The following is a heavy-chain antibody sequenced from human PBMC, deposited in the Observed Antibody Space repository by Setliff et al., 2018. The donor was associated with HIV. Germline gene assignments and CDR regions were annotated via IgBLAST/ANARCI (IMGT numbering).Heavy chain of an antibody. Sequence: GASVKVSCKASGYTFTDYYIHWVRQAPGQGLEWMGRINPNSGGTNYAQKFQGRVTMTRDTSISTTYMELSRLRSDDTAVYYCARDLNSSPFDYWGQGTLVTVSS. CDR1: GYTFTDYY. D-gene: IGHD6-13*01. CDR3: ARDLNSSPFDY. V-gene: IGHV1-2*06. CDR2: INPNSGGT. J-gene: IGHJ4*02.